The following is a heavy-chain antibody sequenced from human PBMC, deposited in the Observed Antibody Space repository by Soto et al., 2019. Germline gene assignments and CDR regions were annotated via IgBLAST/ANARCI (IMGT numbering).Heavy chain of an antibody. J-gene: IGHJ6*02. D-gene: IGHD2-15*01. Sequence: SETLSLTCSVSGYSVTSSDYYWAWIRQPPGKGLEWIGSMFYSGLTYYNPSLKSRVTLSVDTTKNQFSVRLNSVTAADTAVYYCAPLSVSLSGPYGIHVWGQGTTVTVSS. CDR3: APLSVSLSGPYGIHV. V-gene: IGHV4-39*01. CDR2: MFYSGLT. CDR1: GYSVTSSDYY.